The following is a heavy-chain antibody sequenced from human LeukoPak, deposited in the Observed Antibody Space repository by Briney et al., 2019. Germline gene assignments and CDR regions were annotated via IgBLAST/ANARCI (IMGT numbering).Heavy chain of an antibody. D-gene: IGHD1-1*01. CDR3: ARESTGTPKAPFDI. J-gene: IGHJ3*02. V-gene: IGHV1-2*02. CDR2: INPNSGGT. CDR1: GYTFTGYY. Sequence: GASVKVSFKASGYTFTGYYMHWVRQARGQGLEWMGWINPNSGGTNYAQKFQGRVTMTRDTSISTAYMELSRLRSDDTAVYYCARESTGTPKAPFDIWGQGTMVTVSS.